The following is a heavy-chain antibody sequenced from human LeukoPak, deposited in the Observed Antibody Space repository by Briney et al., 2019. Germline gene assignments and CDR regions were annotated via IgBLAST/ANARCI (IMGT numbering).Heavy chain of an antibody. V-gene: IGHV4-39*01. CDR2: IYYSGST. Sequence: SETLSLTCTVAGGSISSSSYYWGWIRQPPGKGLEWIGSIYYSGSTYYNPSLKSRVTISVDTSKNQFSLKLSSVTAADTAVYYCATPYSSSSRYFDLWGRGTLVTVSS. CDR1: GGSISSSSYY. J-gene: IGHJ2*01. D-gene: IGHD6-13*01. CDR3: ATPYSSSSRYFDL.